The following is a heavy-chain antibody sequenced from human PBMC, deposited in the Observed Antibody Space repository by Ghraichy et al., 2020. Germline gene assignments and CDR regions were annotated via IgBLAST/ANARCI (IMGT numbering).Heavy chain of an antibody. CDR2: IHYSGKT. Sequence: SETLSLTCAFSGDPFENFYWTWFRQSPGKGLDWIGYIHYSGKTNYSPSLRSRVALSLDTSKRQFTLTLKSVTTEDTALYYCARGRPVTSFGLDPDYFDYWEEGTLVTVSS. CDR3: ARGRPVTSFGLDPDYFDY. CDR1: GDPFENFY. J-gene: IGHJ4*02. D-gene: IGHD3-3*01. V-gene: IGHV4-59*01.